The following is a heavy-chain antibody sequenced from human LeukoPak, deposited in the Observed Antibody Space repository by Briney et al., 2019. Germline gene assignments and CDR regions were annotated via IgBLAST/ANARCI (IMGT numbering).Heavy chain of an antibody. V-gene: IGHV3-23*01. Sequence: GGTLRLSCAASGFTFSSYAMSWVRQAPGKGLEWVSAISGSGGSTYYADSVKGRFTISRDNSKNTLYLQMNSLRAEDTAVYYCANARWAPTYYDYCGQGTLVTVSS. CDR2: ISGSGGST. D-gene: IGHD4-23*01. CDR1: GFTFSSYA. J-gene: IGHJ4*02. CDR3: ANARWAPTYYDY.